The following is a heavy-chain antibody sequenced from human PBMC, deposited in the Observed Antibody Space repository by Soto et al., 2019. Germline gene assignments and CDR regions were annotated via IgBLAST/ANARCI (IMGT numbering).Heavy chain of an antibody. V-gene: IGHV4-61*01. J-gene: IGHJ4*02. Sequence: SETLSLTCTVSGGSVSSGSYYWSWIRQPPGKGLECIGYTYYSGSTNYNPSLKSRVTISVDTSKNQFSLKLRSVTAADTAVYYCARGLGQWLGLDYWGQGTLVTVSS. CDR2: TYYSGST. D-gene: IGHD6-19*01. CDR3: ARGLGQWLGLDY. CDR1: GGSVSSGSYY.